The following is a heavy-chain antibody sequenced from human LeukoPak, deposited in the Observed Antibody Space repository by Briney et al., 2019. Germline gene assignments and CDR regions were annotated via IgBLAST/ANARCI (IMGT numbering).Heavy chain of an antibody. CDR3: ARYRCTTISCGFDP. V-gene: IGHV4-59*08. J-gene: IGHJ5*02. D-gene: IGHD2-2*01. CDR1: GGSISSYY. Sequence: SETLSLTCTVSGGSISSYYWSWIRQPPGKGLEWIGYIYYSGSTYYNPSPKSRFTISVDTSKNQFSLHLDSVTAADTAVYYCARYRCTTISCGFDPWGQGTLVTVSS. CDR2: IYYSGST.